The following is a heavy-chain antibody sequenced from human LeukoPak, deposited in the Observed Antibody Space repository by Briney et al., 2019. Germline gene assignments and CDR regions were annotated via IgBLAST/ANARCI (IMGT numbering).Heavy chain of an antibody. CDR3: ARRVAVAGKFDY. J-gene: IGHJ4*02. CDR1: GGSFSGYY. Sequence: SETLSLTCAVYGGSFSGYYWSWIRQPPGKGLEWIGEINYSGSTNYNPSLKSRVTISVDTTKNQFSLKLSSVTAADTAVYYCARRVAVAGKFDYWGQGTLVTVSS. D-gene: IGHD6-19*01. CDR2: INYSGST. V-gene: IGHV4-34*01.